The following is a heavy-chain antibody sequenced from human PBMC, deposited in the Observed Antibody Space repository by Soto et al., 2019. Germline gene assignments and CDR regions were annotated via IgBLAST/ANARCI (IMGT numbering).Heavy chain of an antibody. Sequence: GASVKVSCKASGYTFTSYGISWVRQAPGQGLEWMGWISAYNGNTNYAQKLQGRVTMTTDTSTSTAYMELRSLRSDDTAVYYCARDRRCSSTSCYAFDPWGQGTLVTVSS. J-gene: IGHJ5*02. D-gene: IGHD2-2*01. CDR3: ARDRRCSSTSCYAFDP. V-gene: IGHV1-18*01. CDR1: GYTFTSYG. CDR2: ISAYNGNT.